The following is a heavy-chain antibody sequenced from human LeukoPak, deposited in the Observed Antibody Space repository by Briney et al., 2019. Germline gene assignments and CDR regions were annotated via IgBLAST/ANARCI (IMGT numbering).Heavy chain of an antibody. V-gene: IGHV3-30*02. Sequence: GESLRLSCAASGFSFSDFAMHWVRQAPSKGLEWVAFIRYHGSNKYYADSVKGRFTISRDDSKNTLYLQMNSLRTEDTAVYYCATDVHPGNNWFDPWGQGTLVTVSS. J-gene: IGHJ5*02. D-gene: IGHD1-1*01. CDR3: ATDVHPGNNWFDP. CDR2: IRYHGSNK. CDR1: GFSFSDFA.